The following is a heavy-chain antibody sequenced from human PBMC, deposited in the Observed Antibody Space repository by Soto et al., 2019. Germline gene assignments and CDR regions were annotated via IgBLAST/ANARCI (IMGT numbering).Heavy chain of an antibody. V-gene: IGHV3-23*01. CDR2: ISGSGGST. CDR1: GFTFISYA. D-gene: IGHD6-13*01. Sequence: PGGSLRLSCAASGFTFISYAMSWVRQAPGKGLEWVSAISGSGGSTYYADSVKGRFTISRDNSKNTLYLQMNSLRAEDTAVYYCAKDQTAAAGTGSFDYWGQGTLVTVSS. J-gene: IGHJ4*02. CDR3: AKDQTAAAGTGSFDY.